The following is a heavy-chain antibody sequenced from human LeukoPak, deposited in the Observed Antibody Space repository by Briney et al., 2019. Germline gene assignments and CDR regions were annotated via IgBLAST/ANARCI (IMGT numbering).Heavy chain of an antibody. V-gene: IGHV4-34*01. CDR3: ARLYHASYFDC. CDR1: GGSFSGYY. D-gene: IGHD2-2*02. J-gene: IGHJ4*02. Sequence: SETLSLTCAVYGGSFSGYYWSWIRQPPGKGLEWIGEINHSGSTNYNPSLKSRVTISVDTSKNQFSLKLSSVTAADTAVYYCARLYHASYFDCWGQGTLVTVSS. CDR2: INHSGST.